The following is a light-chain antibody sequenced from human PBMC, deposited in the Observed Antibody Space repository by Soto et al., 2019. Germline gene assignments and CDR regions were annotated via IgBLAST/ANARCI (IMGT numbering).Light chain of an antibody. CDR3: QHYNNWWG. CDR1: QSVSTN. CDR2: GAS. J-gene: IGKJ4*01. Sequence: EIVMTQSPATLSVSPGERVTLSCRASQSVSTNLAWYQQKPGQAPRPLIYGASTRATGVPARFSGSGSGTEFTLTISSLQSEDFAVYYCQHYNNWWGFGGGTKVEIK. V-gene: IGKV3-15*01.